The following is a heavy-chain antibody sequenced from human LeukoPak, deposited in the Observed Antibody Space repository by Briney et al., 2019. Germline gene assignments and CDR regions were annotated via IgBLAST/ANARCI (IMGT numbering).Heavy chain of an antibody. Sequence: GGSLRLSCAASGFTFSSYSMNWVRQAPGKGLEWVSSISSSSSYIYYADSVKGRFTISRDNAKNSLYLQMNSLRAEDTAVYYCARGTYYDILTGTIGGDFDYWGQGTLVTVSS. CDR1: GFTFSSYS. V-gene: IGHV3-21*01. D-gene: IGHD3-9*01. CDR3: ARGTYYDILTGTIGGDFDY. CDR2: ISSSSSYI. J-gene: IGHJ4*02.